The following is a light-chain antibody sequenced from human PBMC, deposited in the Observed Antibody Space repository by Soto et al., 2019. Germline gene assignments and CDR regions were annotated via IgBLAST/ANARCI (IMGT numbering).Light chain of an antibody. CDR1: SSDIGSFNL. CDR3: CCFAGSNTYI. V-gene: IGLV2-23*01. CDR2: ESY. Sequence: QSALTQPASLSGSPGPSITISCTGTSSDIGSFNLVSWYQQFPGEVPKLILYESYKRPSGISTRFSGSRSDNTASLTISGLQAEDEADYYCCCFAGSNTYIFGGGTKLTVL. J-gene: IGLJ2*01.